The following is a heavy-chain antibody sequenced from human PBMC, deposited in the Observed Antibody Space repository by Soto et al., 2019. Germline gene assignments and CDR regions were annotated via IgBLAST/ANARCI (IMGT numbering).Heavy chain of an antibody. CDR2: IYWDDDK. Sequence: SGPTLVNPTQTLTLTCTFSGFSLSTSGVGVGWIRQPPGKALEWLALIYWDDDKRYSPSLKSRLTITKDTSKNQVVLTMTNMDPVDTATYYCAHSRGSGTILLSPGGMDVWGQGTTVTVSS. J-gene: IGHJ6*02. CDR3: AHSRGSGTILLSPGGMDV. D-gene: IGHD3-10*01. CDR1: GFSLSTSGVG. V-gene: IGHV2-5*02.